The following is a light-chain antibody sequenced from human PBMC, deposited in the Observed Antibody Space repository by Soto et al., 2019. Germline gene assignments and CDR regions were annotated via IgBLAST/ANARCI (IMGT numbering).Light chain of an antibody. J-gene: IGLJ2*01. V-gene: IGLV2-14*01. CDR2: EVT. CDR1: SSAVGGYNY. CDR3: NSYRGSSTLVV. Sequence: QSALTQPASVSGSPGQSITISCTGTSSAVGGYNYVSWYQQHPGKAPKLIIYEVTRRPSGVSNRFSGSKSGNTASLTISGLQAEDEADYYCNSYRGSSTLVVFGGGTQLTVL.